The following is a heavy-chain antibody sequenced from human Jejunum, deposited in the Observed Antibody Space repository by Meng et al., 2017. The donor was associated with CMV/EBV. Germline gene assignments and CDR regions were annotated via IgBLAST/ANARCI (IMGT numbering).Heavy chain of an antibody. J-gene: IGHJ4*02. CDR1: GYTFTSYA. Sequence: VQLVQPGAESKQPGASWKVSCRPSGYTFTSYAINWVRQASGQGPDWMGWIDPNTGNPTYDQGFTGRFVFSLDTSVSTAYLQINSLRADDTAVYYCARDSPLDGYSLLDYWGQGTLVTVSS. CDR3: ARDSPLDGYSLLDY. CDR2: IDPNTGNP. D-gene: IGHD5-24*01. V-gene: IGHV7-4-1*02.